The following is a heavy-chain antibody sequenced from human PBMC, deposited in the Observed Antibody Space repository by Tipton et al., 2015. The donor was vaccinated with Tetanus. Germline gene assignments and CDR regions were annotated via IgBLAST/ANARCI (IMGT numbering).Heavy chain of an antibody. V-gene: IGHV4-31*03. D-gene: IGHD1-1*01. CDR3: ARERYIHYGMDV. Sequence: LRLSCIVSGGSISSGGYYWSWIRQHPGEGLEWIGYIYDSGSIYYNPSLKSRVSISIDTSKNQFSLKLSSVTAADTAVYYCARERYIHYGMDVWGQGTTVTVSS. CDR2: IYDSGSI. CDR1: GGSISSGGYY. J-gene: IGHJ6*02.